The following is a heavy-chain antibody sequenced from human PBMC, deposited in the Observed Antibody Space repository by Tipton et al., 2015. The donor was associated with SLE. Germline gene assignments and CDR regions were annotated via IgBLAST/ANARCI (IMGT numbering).Heavy chain of an antibody. Sequence: TLSLTCTVSGGSIGSSSYYWGWIRQPPGKGLEWIGSIYYSGSTYYNPSLKSRVTISVDTSKNQFSLKLSAVTAADTAVYYCARHLREATVTPLWYFDLWGRGTLVTVSS. CDR1: GGSIGSSSYY. D-gene: IGHD4-17*01. J-gene: IGHJ2*01. V-gene: IGHV4-39*07. CDR2: IYYSGST. CDR3: ARHLREATVTPLWYFDL.